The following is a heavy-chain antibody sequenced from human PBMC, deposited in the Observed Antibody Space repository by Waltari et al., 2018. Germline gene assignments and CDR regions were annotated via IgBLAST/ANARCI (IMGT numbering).Heavy chain of an antibody. CDR2: IYYTGST. V-gene: IGHV4-59*01. D-gene: IGHD2-21*02. CDR3: ARGGGGDWEWFDP. J-gene: IGHJ5*02. CDR1: GGSISRFY. Sequence: QVQLQESGPSLLKPSEPLSLICTVSGGSISRFYWSWVRQPPGKGLDWIGYIYYTGSTNFNPSLKSRVTMSVDTSKNQFSLKLSSVTAADTAFYYCARGGGGDWEWFDPWGQGTLVTVSS.